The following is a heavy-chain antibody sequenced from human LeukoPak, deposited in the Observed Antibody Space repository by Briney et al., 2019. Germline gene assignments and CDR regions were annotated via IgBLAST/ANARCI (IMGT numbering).Heavy chain of an antibody. CDR3: AKRPAAVRGVIPYLDY. V-gene: IGHV3-23*01. Sequence: GGSLRLSCAVSGFMFSSFSMSWVRHVPGKGLEWVSTISAGGSAYYADSVKGRFTISRDNSKNTLFLQMNSLRAEDTAMYYCAKRPAAVRGVIPYLDYWGQGTLVTVSS. CDR2: ISAGGSA. D-gene: IGHD3-10*02. J-gene: IGHJ4*02. CDR1: GFMFSSFS.